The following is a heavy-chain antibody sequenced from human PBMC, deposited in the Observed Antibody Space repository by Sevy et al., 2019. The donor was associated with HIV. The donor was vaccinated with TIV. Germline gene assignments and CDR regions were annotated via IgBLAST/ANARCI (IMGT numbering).Heavy chain of an antibody. D-gene: IGHD2-8*01. CDR1: GFDFSIYS. V-gene: IGHV3-23*01. Sequence: GGSLRLSCAASGFDFSIYSMSWVRQAPGKGLEWVSTLSFGCGEINYAHSVKGRFTISRDNSKSSVYLQMNNLRPEDTAVYYCAREGCTKPHDYWGQGTLVTVSS. CDR2: LSFGCGEI. J-gene: IGHJ4*02. CDR3: AREGCTKPHDY.